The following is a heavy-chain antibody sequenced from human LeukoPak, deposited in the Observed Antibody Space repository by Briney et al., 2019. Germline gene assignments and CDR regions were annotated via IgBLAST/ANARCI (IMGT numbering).Heavy chain of an antibody. D-gene: IGHD4-23*01. CDR2: IRSSVSTI. CDR3: AKVTVAFDY. CDR1: GFTFSDYY. Sequence: GGSLRRSCAASGFTFSDYYMSCIRQAPGKGLECDSYIRSSVSTIYYAASVKCRFTISNAYANNSLYLQMNSLRAEDTAVYYCAKVTVAFDYWGQGTLVTVSS. J-gene: IGHJ4*02. V-gene: IGHV3-11*01.